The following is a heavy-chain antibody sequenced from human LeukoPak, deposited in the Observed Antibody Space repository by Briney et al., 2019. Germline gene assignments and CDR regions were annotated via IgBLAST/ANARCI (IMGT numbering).Heavy chain of an antibody. CDR2: IYYSGST. CDR3: ARGSRWAIYFDY. D-gene: IGHD1-26*01. V-gene: IGHV4-30-4*08. CDR1: GGSISSGGYY. J-gene: IGHJ4*02. Sequence: SQTLSLTCTVSGGSISSGGYYWSWIRQHPGKGLEWIGYIYYSGSTYYNPSLKGRVTISVDTSKNQFSLKLSSVTAADTAVYYCARGSRWAIYFDYWGQGTLVTVSS.